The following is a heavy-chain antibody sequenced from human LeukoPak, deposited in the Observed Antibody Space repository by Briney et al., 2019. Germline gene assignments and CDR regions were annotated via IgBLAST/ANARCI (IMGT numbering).Heavy chain of an antibody. CDR2: IFHDGRT. D-gene: IGHD2-15*01. Sequence: SETLSLSCEVSGYSISSGYFWAWIRQSPGKGLEVIAGIFHDGRTYYNPSVQSRVTISVDTSKNQFSLKLSSVTAADTAVYYCAGTPNWFDPWGQGTLVTVSS. V-gene: IGHV4-38-2*01. J-gene: IGHJ5*02. CDR1: GYSISSGYF. CDR3: AGTPNWFDP.